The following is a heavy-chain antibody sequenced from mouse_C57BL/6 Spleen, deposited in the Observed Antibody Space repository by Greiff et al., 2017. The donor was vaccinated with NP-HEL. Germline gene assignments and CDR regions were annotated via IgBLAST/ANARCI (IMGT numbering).Heavy chain of an antibody. V-gene: IGHV1-50*01. Sequence: QVQLQQPGAELVKPGASVKLSCKASGYTFTSYWMQWVKQRPGQGLEWIGEIDPSDSYTNYNQKFKGKATLTVDTSSSTAYMQLSSLTSEDSAGYYCARWGTTGYCDYWGQGTTLTVSS. D-gene: IGHD1-1*01. J-gene: IGHJ2*01. CDR3: ARWGTTGYCDY. CDR2: IDPSDSYT. CDR1: GYTFTSYW.